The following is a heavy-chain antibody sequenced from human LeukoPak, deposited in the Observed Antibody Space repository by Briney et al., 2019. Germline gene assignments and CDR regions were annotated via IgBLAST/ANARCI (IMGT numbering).Heavy chain of an antibody. V-gene: IGHV1-69*04. CDR1: GGTFSSYA. CDR3: ARGASRPDYYYGMDV. CDR2: IIPILGIA. Sequence: GASVKVSCKASGGTFSSYAISWVRLAPGQGLEWMGRIIPILGIANYAQKFQGRVTITADKSTSTAYMELSSLRSEDTAVYYCARGASRPDYYYGMDVWGQGTTVTVSS. J-gene: IGHJ6*02.